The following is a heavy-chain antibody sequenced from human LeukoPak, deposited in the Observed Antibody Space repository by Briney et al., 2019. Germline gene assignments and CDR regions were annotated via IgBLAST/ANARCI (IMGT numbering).Heavy chain of an antibody. CDR2: IFYTGST. J-gene: IGHJ4*02. V-gene: IGHV4-59*01. CDR1: GGSISGYY. D-gene: IGHD5-24*01. CDR3: ARGGGYNTFDY. Sequence: SETLSLTCTVSGGSISGYYWSWIRQPPGKGLEWIGFIFYTGSTNYNPSLKCRVTISVDTSKNQFSLRLSSVTAADTAVYSCARGGGYNTFDYWGQGTLVTVSS.